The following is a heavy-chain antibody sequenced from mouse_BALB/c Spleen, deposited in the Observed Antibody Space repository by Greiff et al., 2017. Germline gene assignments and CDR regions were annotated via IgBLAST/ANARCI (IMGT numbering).Heavy chain of an antibody. V-gene: IGHV5-6-5*01. Sequence: EVKVVESGGGLVKPGGSLKLSCAASGFTFSSYAMSWVRQTPEKRLEWVASISSGGSTYYPDSVKGRFTISRDNARNILYLQMSSLRSEDTAMYYCAREKYGNYVPFDYWGQGTTLTVSS. D-gene: IGHD2-10*02. CDR3: AREKYGNYVPFDY. CDR1: GFTFSSYA. CDR2: ISSGGST. J-gene: IGHJ2*01.